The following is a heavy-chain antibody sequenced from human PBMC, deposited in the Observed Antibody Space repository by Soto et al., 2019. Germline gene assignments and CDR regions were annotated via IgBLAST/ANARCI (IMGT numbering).Heavy chain of an antibody. CDR2: IHYTGNT. V-gene: IGHV4-59*01. CDR3: ARTLPSGCSDS. D-gene: IGHD6-19*01. CDR1: SGSISSYY. J-gene: IGHJ4*02. Sequence: KASETLSLTCTVSSGSISSYYWSWIRQPPGKGLEWIGYIHYTGNTNSNPSLKGRVTLSIDPSWNQFSLELTSVTAADTAVYFCARTLPSGCSDSWGQGTLVTVSS.